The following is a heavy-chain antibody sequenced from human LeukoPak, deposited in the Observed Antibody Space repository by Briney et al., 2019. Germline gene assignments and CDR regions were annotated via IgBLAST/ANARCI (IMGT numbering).Heavy chain of an antibody. J-gene: IGHJ4*02. CDR1: GYTFTSYD. CDR2: MNPSSGNT. D-gene: IGHD3-10*01. CDR3: ARVEGGSGSYYPPFDY. V-gene: IGHV1-8*01. Sequence: ASVKVSCKASGYTFTSYDINWVRQATGQGLEWMGWMNPSSGNTGYAQKFQGRVTMTRNTSISTAYMELSSLRSEDTAVYYCARVEGGSGSYYPPFDYWGQGTLVTVSS.